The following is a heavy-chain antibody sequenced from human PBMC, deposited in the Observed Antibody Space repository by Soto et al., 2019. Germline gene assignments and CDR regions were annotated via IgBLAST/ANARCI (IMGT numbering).Heavy chain of an antibody. CDR1: GGSISSYY. D-gene: IGHD3-9*01. CDR3: ARMRNILPGHQGPIDD. V-gene: IGHV4-59*01. CDR2: IYYSGST. Sequence: SETLSLTCTVSGGSISSYYWSWIWQPPGKGLEWIGYIYYSGSTNYNPSLKSRVTISVDTSKNQFSLKLSSVTAADTAVYYCARMRNILPGHQGPIDDCCQGTLVTV. J-gene: IGHJ4*02.